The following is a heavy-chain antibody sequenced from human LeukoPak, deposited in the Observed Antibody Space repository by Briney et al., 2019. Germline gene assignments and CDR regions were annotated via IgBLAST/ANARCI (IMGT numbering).Heavy chain of an antibody. D-gene: IGHD5-24*01. CDR1: GGSVTDYY. J-gene: IGHJ4*02. Sequence: PSETLSLTCTVSGGSVTDYYWSWIRQSPGKGLEWNGYIYYTGTSYNPSLKSRVTISADTSKNQFSLKLSSVTAADTAVYYCARHILSGDGYNKDYWGQGTLVTVSS. CDR2: IYYTGT. V-gene: IGHV4-59*08. CDR3: ARHILSGDGYNKDY.